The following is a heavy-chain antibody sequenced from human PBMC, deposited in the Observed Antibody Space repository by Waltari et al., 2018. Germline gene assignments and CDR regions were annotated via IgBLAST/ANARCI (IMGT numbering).Heavy chain of an antibody. D-gene: IGHD2-21*01. J-gene: IGHJ6*02. CDR1: EYTFASSY. V-gene: IGHV1-46*01. CDR3: ATDTGALWMDV. Sequence: QVQLVQSGAEVKKPGASVKISCKTSEYTFASSYVHWVQQAPGQGLAWMGIINPSGGSTIYGQRFQGRVTMTRHTSTSTVYMELSSLKSEDTAVYYCATDTGALWMDVWGQGTTVTVSS. CDR2: INPSGGST.